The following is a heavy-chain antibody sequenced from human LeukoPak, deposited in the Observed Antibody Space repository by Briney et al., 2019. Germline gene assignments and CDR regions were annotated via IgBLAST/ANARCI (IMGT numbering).Heavy chain of an antibody. CDR3: ARSGSDNYYYYMDV. Sequence: ASVKVSCKASGGTFSSYAISWVRQAPGQGLEWMGRIIPIFGTANYAQKFQGRVTITADKSTSTAYMELSSLRSEDTAVYYCARSGSDNYYYYMDVWGKGTTVTVSS. CDR2: IIPIFGTA. V-gene: IGHV1-69*06. CDR1: GGTFSSYA. J-gene: IGHJ6*03. D-gene: IGHD5-12*01.